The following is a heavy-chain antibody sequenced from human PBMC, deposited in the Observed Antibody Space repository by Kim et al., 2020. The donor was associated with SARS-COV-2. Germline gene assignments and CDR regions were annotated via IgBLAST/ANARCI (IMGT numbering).Heavy chain of an antibody. CDR1: GFTFSSYD. V-gene: IGHV3-13*01. Sequence: GGSLRLSCAASGFTFSSYDMHWVRQATGKGLEWVSAIGTAGDTYYPGSVKSRFTISRENAKNSLYLQMNSLRAGDTAVYYCAREWAPRCSGGSCYGGEGYYGRDVWGQGTTVTVSS. J-gene: IGHJ6*02. CDR2: IGTAGDT. CDR3: AREWAPRCSGGSCYGGEGYYGRDV. D-gene: IGHD2-15*01.